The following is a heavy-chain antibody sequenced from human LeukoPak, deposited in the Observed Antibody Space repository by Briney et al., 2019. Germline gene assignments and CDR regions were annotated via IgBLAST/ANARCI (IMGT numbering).Heavy chain of an antibody. D-gene: IGHD3-3*01. CDR1: GFTFSSYA. CDR2: ISGSGGST. CDR3: AKGGTIFGGSFDP. V-gene: IGHV3-23*01. J-gene: IGHJ5*02. Sequence: GGSLRLSCAASGFTFSSYAMSWVRLAPGKGLEWVSAISGSGGSTYYADSVKGRFTISRDNSKSTLYLQMNSLRAEDTAVYYCAKGGTIFGGSFDPWGQGTLVTVSS.